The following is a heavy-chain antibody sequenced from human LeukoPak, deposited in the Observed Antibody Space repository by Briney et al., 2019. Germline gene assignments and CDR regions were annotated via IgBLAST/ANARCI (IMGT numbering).Heavy chain of an antibody. CDR2: IYPGDSDT. CDR1: GYSFTSYW. Sequence: GESLKISCKGSGYSFTSYWIGWVRQMPGKGLEWMGIIYPGDSDTRYSPSFQGQVTISADKSISTAYLQWSSLKASDTAMYYCARVPYGSGSYRDAFDIWGQGTMVTVSS. J-gene: IGHJ3*02. V-gene: IGHV5-51*01. D-gene: IGHD3-10*01. CDR3: ARVPYGSGSYRDAFDI.